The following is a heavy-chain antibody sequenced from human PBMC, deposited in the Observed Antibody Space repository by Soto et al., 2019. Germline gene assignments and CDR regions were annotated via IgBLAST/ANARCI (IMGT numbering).Heavy chain of an antibody. CDR1: GFTFSSYW. V-gene: IGHV3-7*01. CDR2: IKQDGSEK. Sequence: EVQLVESGGGLVQPGGSLRLSCAASGFTFSSYWMSWARQAPGKGLEWVANIKQDGSEKYYVDSVKGRFTISRDNAKNSLYLQMNSLRAEDTAVYYCARGGILTGYTPEGSWGQGTMVTVSS. J-gene: IGHJ3*01. CDR3: ARGGILTGYTPEGS. D-gene: IGHD3-9*01.